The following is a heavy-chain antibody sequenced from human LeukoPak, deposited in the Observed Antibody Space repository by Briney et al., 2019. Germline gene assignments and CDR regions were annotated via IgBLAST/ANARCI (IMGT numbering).Heavy chain of an antibody. D-gene: IGHD5-18*01. Sequence: SETLSLTCTVSGGSISSYYWSWIRWPPGKGPEWIGYIYYSGSTNYNPSLKSRVTISVDTSKNQFSLKLSSVTAADTAVYYCARARGYSYGPDYWGQGTLVTVSS. J-gene: IGHJ4*02. CDR3: ARARGYSYGPDY. CDR1: GGSISSYY. V-gene: IGHV4-59*01. CDR2: IYYSGST.